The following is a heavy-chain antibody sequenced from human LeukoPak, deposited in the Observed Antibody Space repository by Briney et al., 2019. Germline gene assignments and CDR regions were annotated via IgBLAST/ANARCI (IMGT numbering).Heavy chain of an antibody. Sequence: GASVKVSCKASGYTFTSYGITWVRQAPGQGLEWMGWISAYNGNTNHAQKLHGRVTMTTDTSTRTAYMELSSLRSDDTAVYYCARASSNYRLFACSGQGSLVTAPS. V-gene: IGHV1-18*01. CDR1: GYTFTSYG. CDR2: ISAYNGNT. CDR3: ARASSNYRLFAC. J-gene: IGHJ4*02. D-gene: IGHD4-11*01.